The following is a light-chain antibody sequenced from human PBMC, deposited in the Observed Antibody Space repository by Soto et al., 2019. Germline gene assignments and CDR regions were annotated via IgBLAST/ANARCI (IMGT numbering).Light chain of an antibody. Sequence: QSVLTQPPSASGTPGQRITISCSGSSSNIESNYVSWYQQLPGAAPKLLIYRDNQRPSGVPDRFSGSKSGTSASLAISGLRSEDEADFYCASYNDSLSGDVVFGGGTKLTVL. J-gene: IGLJ2*01. V-gene: IGLV1-47*01. CDR1: SSNIESNY. CDR2: RDN. CDR3: ASYNDSLSGDVV.